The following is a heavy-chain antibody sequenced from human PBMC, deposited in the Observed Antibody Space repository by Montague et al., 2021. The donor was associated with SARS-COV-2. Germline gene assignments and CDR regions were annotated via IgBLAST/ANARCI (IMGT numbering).Heavy chain of an antibody. CDR1: GDSISSNSYY. J-gene: IGHJ4*02. CDR3: VRDGYTHVDY. CDR2: KHYSGIT. D-gene: IGHD5-24*01. V-gene: IGHV4-39*02. Sequence: SETLSLTCTVSGDSISSNSYYWGWIRQPPGKGLEWIGNKHYSGITYNNPSLKNRVTMSVDTSKNQFSLKPSSVTAADTAVYYCVRDGYTHVDYWGQGTLVTVSS.